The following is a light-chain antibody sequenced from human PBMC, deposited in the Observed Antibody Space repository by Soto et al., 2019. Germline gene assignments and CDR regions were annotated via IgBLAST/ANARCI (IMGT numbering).Light chain of an antibody. CDR1: SSNIGAGYH. Sequence: QSVLTPPPSVSGAPGQRVTISCTGSSSNIGAGYHVHWYQQLPGTAPKLLIYGNSNRPSGVPDRFSGSKSGTSASLAITGLQAEDEADYYCQSYDSSLSGYVFGTGTKLTVL. CDR2: GNS. J-gene: IGLJ1*01. V-gene: IGLV1-40*01. CDR3: QSYDSSLSGYV.